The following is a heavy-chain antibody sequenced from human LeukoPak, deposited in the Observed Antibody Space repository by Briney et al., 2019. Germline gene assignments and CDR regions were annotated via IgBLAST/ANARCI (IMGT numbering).Heavy chain of an antibody. J-gene: IGHJ3*02. Sequence: GGSLRLSCAASGFTLSSYAMSWVRQAPGKGLEWVSAISGSGGSTYYADSVKGRFTISRDNSKNTLYLQMNSLRAEDTAVYYCAKDTPISVTTGSDAFDIWGQGTMVTVSS. CDR3: AKDTPISVTTGSDAFDI. V-gene: IGHV3-23*01. D-gene: IGHD4-17*01. CDR1: GFTLSSYA. CDR2: ISGSGGST.